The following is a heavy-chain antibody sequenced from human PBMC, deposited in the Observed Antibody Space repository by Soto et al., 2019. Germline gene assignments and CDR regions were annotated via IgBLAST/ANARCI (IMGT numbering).Heavy chain of an antibody. V-gene: IGHV2-5*02. J-gene: IGHJ4*02. CDR2: IYGDNDK. Sequence: QITLKESGPSPVKPTQTLTVTCTFSGFSLSNSGVGVAWIRQPPGKALEWLALIYGDNDKRYSPSLKTRLTITQDTSKNQVVLTMTTMDPVDTATYYCAPCTLHDYGDYDPGTSHVFDSWGQGTLVTVSS. CDR1: GFSLSNSGVG. D-gene: IGHD4-17*01. CDR3: APCTLHDYGDYDPGTSHVFDS.